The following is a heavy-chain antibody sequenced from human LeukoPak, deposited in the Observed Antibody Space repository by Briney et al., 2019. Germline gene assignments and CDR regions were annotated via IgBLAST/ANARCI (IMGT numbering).Heavy chain of an antibody. CDR2: ISGSGGRT. Sequence: AGGSLRLSCAASGFTFSSYAMSWVRQAPGKGLEWVSSISGSGGRTYHADSVKGRFTISRDNSKNTLYLQMNSLRAEDTAVYYCARDRGNQRGYYFYYMDVWGKGTTVTVSS. J-gene: IGHJ6*03. V-gene: IGHV3-23*01. CDR1: GFTFSSYA. D-gene: IGHD1-14*01. CDR3: ARDRGNQRGYYFYYMDV.